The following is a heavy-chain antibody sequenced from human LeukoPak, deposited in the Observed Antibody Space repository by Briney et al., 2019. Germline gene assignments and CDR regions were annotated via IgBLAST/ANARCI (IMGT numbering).Heavy chain of an antibody. Sequence: GGSLRLSCAASGFTFDDYAMHWVRQAPGKGLEWVSGISWNSGSIGYADSVKGRFTISRDNAKNSLYLQMNSLRAEDMALYYCARGPGYCSSTSCYYAFDIWGQGTMVTVSS. V-gene: IGHV3-9*03. CDR3: ARGPGYCSSTSCYYAFDI. D-gene: IGHD2-2*01. J-gene: IGHJ3*02. CDR2: ISWNSGSI. CDR1: GFTFDDYA.